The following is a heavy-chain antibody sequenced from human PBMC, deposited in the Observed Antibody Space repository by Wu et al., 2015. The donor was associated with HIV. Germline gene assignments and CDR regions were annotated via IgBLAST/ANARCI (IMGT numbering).Heavy chain of an antibody. Sequence: HVQLVQSGTEVKKPGSSVKVSCKVYGGNDGGTFSSHPISWVRQAPGKGLEWMGGFIPIFGTANYAQKFQGRVTITTDESTSTAYMELSSLRSEDTAVYYCARGITTVRGQQLVHSFDYWGQGTLVTVSS. J-gene: IGHJ4*02. CDR2: FIPIFGTA. V-gene: IGHV1-69*05. D-gene: IGHD6-13*01. CDR1: GGNDGGTFSSHP. CDR3: ARGITTVRGQQLVHSFDY.